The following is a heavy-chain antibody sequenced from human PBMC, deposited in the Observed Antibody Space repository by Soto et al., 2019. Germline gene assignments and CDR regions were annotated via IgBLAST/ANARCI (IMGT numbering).Heavy chain of an antibody. V-gene: IGHV3-15*01. CDR3: TTSPLWFGEFLDP. D-gene: IGHD3-10*01. CDR2: IKSKTDGGTT. J-gene: IGHJ5*02. Sequence: EVQLVESGGGLVKPGGSLRLSCAASGFTFSNAWMSWVRQAPGKGLEWVGRIKSKTDGGTTDYAAPVKGRFTISRDDSKNTLYLQMNSLKTEDTAVYYCTTSPLWFGEFLDPWGQGTLVTVSS. CDR1: GFTFSNAW.